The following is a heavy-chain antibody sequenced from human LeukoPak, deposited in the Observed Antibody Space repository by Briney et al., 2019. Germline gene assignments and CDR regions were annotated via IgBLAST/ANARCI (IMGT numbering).Heavy chain of an antibody. V-gene: IGHV3-30*19. CDR2: ISYDGSNK. D-gene: IGHD3-10*01. Sequence: PGGSLRLSCAASGFTFSSYGMHWVRQAPGKGLEWVAVISYDGSNKYYADSVKGRFTISRDNSKNTLYLQMNSLRAEDTAVYYCARGRTYYGSGSYWSVFDYWGQGTLVTVSS. CDR1: GFTFSSYG. J-gene: IGHJ4*02. CDR3: ARGRTYYGSGSYWSVFDY.